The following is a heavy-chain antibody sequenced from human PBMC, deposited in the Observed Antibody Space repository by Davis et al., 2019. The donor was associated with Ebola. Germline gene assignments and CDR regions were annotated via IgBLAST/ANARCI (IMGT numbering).Heavy chain of an antibody. Sequence: SVKVSCKASGGTFSSYAISWVRQAPGQGLEWMGGIIPLFGTTNYAQKFQGRVMITADKSTRIAYMELNSLTSEDTAVYYCARGGVGAPVDYWGQGTLVTVSP. CDR1: GGTFSSYA. J-gene: IGHJ4*02. V-gene: IGHV1-69*06. CDR2: IIPLFGTT. D-gene: IGHD1-26*01. CDR3: ARGGVGAPVDY.